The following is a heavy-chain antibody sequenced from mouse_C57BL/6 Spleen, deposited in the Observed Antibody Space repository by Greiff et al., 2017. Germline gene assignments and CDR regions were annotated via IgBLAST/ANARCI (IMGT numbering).Heavy chain of an antibody. Sequence: VQLQQSGPELVKPGASVKISCKASGYAFSSSWMNWVKQRPGTGLEWIGRLYPGDGDTTYNGKFKGKATLTADKSSSTAYMQRSSLTSEDSAVYFCARQGGVYSTLGYWGQGTTLTVSS. D-gene: IGHD2-5*01. V-gene: IGHV1-82*01. J-gene: IGHJ2*01. CDR1: GYAFSSSW. CDR2: LYPGDGDT. CDR3: ARQGGVYSTLGY.